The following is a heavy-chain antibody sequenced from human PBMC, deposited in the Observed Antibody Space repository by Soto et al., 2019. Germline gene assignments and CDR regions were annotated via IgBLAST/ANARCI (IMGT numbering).Heavy chain of an antibody. D-gene: IGHD3-22*01. CDR2: IYYSGST. J-gene: IGHJ6*02. CDR3: ARGGYDSSGYYYYYYGMDV. CDR1: GGSISSYY. V-gene: IGHV4-59*01. Sequence: SETLSLTCTVSGGSISSYYWSWIRQPPGKGLEWIGYIYYSGSTNYNPSLKSRVTISVDTSKNQFSLKLSSVTAADTAVYYCARGGYDSSGYYYYYYGMDVWGQGTTVTVSS.